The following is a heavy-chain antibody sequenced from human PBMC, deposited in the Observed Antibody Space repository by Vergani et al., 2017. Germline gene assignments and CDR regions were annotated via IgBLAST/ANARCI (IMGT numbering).Heavy chain of an antibody. CDR2: IYYSGST. D-gene: IGHD3-16*02. CDR3: ASSYDYIWGSYRSNWFDP. CDR1: GGSISSGDYY. V-gene: IGHV4-30-4*01. J-gene: IGHJ5*02. Sequence: QVQLQESGPGLVKPSQTLSLTCTVSGGSISSGDYYWSYIRQPPGKGLEWIGYIYYSGSTYYNPSLKSRVTLSVDTSKNQFSLKLSSVTAADTAVYYCASSYDYIWGSYRSNWFDPWGQGTLVTVSS.